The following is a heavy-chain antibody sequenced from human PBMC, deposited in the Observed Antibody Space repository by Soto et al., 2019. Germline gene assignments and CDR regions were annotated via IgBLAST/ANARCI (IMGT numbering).Heavy chain of an antibody. D-gene: IGHD2-8*01. V-gene: IGHV1-8*01. J-gene: IGHJ6*03. CDR2: MNPNSGNT. CDR3: ARGPTLYAQSNYYYYYYMDV. CDR1: GYTFTSYD. Sequence: QVQLVQSGAEVKKPGASVKVSCKASGYTFTSYDINWVRQATGQGLEWMGWMNPNSGNTGYAQKFQGRVTMTRNTSISTAYMELSSLRSEDTAVYYCARGPTLYAQSNYYYYYYMDVWGKGTTVTVSS.